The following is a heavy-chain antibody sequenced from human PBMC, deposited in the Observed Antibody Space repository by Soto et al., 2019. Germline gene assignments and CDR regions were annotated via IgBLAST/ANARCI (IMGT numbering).Heavy chain of an antibody. D-gene: IGHD2-15*01. CDR1: GFTFSSYA. J-gene: IGHJ2*01. CDR3: ARGGLSAHWYFDL. Sequence: QVQLVESGGGVVQPGRSLRLSCAASGFTFSSYAMHWVRQAPGKGLEWVAVISYDGSNKYYADSVKGRFTISRDNSKNTLDLQMNSLRAEDTAVYYCARGGLSAHWYFDLWGRGTLVTVSS. CDR2: ISYDGSNK. V-gene: IGHV3-30-3*01.